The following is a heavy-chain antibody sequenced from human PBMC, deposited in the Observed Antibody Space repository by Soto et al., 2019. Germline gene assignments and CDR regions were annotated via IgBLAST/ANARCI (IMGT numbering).Heavy chain of an antibody. V-gene: IGHV1-69*12. CDR2: IIPIFGTA. Sequence: QVQLVQSGAEVKKPGSSVKVSCKASGGTFSSYAISWVRQAPGQGLEWMGGIIPIFGTANCAQKFQGRVTITAAQSTSTAYMELSSQRSEDTAVYYCASRYCGGECYYYYYGRDVWGQGTTVTVSS. D-gene: IGHD2-21*01. CDR3: ASRYCGGECYYYYYGRDV. J-gene: IGHJ6*02. CDR1: GGTFSSYA.